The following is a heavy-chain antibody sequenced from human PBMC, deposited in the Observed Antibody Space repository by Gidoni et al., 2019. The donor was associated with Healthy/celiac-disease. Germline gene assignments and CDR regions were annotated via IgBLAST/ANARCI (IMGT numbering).Heavy chain of an antibody. J-gene: IGHJ6*02. CDR3: ARGRSSRLLIYYYYGMDV. Sequence: QVQLQQWGAGLLKPSETLSLTCAVYGGSFSGYYWSWIRQPPGKGLEWIGEINHSGSTNYNPSLKSRVTISVDTSKNQFSLKLSSVTAADTAVYYCARGRSSRLLIYYYYGMDVWGQGTTVTVSS. D-gene: IGHD6-25*01. CDR1: GGSFSGYY. CDR2: INHSGST. V-gene: IGHV4-34*01.